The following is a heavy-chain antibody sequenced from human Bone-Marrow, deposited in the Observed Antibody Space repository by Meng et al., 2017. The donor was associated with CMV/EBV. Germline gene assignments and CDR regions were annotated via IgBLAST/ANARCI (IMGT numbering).Heavy chain of an antibody. V-gene: IGHV4-34*01. Sequence: SETLSLTCAVYGGSFSGYYWSWIRQPPGKGLEWMGEINHSGGTNYNPSLKSRVTISVDTSKNLFSLKLSSVTAADTAVYYCAGGRYCSSTSCVNTVLYYYYGMDVWGQGTTVTVSS. CDR2: INHSGGT. CDR3: AGGRYCSSTSCVNTVLYYYYGMDV. J-gene: IGHJ6*02. CDR1: GGSFSGYY. D-gene: IGHD2-2*01.